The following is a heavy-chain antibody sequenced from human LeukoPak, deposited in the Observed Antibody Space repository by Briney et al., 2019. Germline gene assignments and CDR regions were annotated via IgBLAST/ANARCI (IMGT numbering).Heavy chain of an antibody. CDR2: ISGSGGST. J-gene: IGHJ4*02. CDR3: VPASIAAIDY. Sequence: RLSXAASGFTFSSYAMSWVRQAPGKGLEGVSAISGSGGSTYYADSVKGRFTISRDNSKNTLYLQMNSLRAEDTAVYYCVPASIAAIDYWGQGTLVTVSS. V-gene: IGHV3-23*01. CDR1: GFTFSSYA. D-gene: IGHD6-6*01.